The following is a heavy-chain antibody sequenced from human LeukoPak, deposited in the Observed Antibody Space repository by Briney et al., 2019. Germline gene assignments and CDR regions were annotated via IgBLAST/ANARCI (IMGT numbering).Heavy chain of an antibody. CDR3: AGGGHYYGSGSYYDY. D-gene: IGHD3-10*01. CDR2: MNPNSGNT. V-gene: IGHV1-8*01. J-gene: IGHJ4*02. CDR1: GYTFTSYD. Sequence: ASVKVSCKASGYTFTSYDINWVRQATGQGLEWMGWMNPNSGNTGYAQKFQGRVTITADESTSTAYMELSSLRPEDTAVYYCAGGGHYYGSGSYYDYWGQGTLVTVSS.